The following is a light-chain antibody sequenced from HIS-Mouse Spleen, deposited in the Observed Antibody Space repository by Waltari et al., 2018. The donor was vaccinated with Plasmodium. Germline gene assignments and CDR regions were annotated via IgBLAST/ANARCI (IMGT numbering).Light chain of an antibody. Sequence: EIVMTQPPAPLSVSPGERATLSCRASQSVSSNLAWYQQKPGQAPMLLIYGASTRATGIPARFSGSGSGTEFTLTISSLQSEDFAVYYCQQYNNWPPYTFGQGTKLEIK. CDR3: QQYNNWPPYT. J-gene: IGKJ2*01. CDR2: GAS. CDR1: QSVSSN. V-gene: IGKV3-15*01.